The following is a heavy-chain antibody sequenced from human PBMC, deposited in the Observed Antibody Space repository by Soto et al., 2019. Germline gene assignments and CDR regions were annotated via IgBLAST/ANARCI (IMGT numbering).Heavy chain of an antibody. CDR2: ISDSGSST. CDR3: ATLLHTSSWYAAFDY. CDR1: GFTFSSYA. J-gene: IGHJ4*02. V-gene: IGHV3-23*01. Sequence: GGSLRLSCAASGFTFSSYAMSWVRQAPGKGLEWVSAISDSGSSTYYAASVKRRFTISRDNSKGSLYLQMNSLRAEYTAVYYFATLLHTSSWYAAFDYWGQGTLGTVSS. D-gene: IGHD6-13*01.